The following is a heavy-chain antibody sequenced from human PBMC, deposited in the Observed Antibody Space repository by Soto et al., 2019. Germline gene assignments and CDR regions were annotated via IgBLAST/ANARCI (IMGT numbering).Heavy chain of an antibody. CDR1: GYTFTSYD. CDR3: ATAGVCHFYYYCYMDV. CDR2: INPSGGST. Sequence: ASVKVACKASGYTFTSYDMHWVRQAPGQGLEWMGIINPSGGSTSYAQKFQGRVTMTRDTSTSTVYMELSSLRSEDTAVYYCATAGVCHFYYYCYMDVWGKGTTVTVSS. J-gene: IGHJ6*03. V-gene: IGHV1-46*03. D-gene: IGHD3-10*01.